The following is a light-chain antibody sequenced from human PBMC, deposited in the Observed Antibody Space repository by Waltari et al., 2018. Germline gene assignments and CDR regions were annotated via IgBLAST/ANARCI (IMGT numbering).Light chain of an antibody. J-gene: IGLJ3*02. CDR3: LSADSSGTSKV. Sequence: SYELPQPPSVSASPGQTPRTTCSRAVLPKHSAFWYQQTPGQAPVLIIGKGTQRPSGIPERFSGSSSGTTVTMTISGVQAEDEADYYCLSADSSGTSKVFGGGTKLTVL. CDR2: KGT. CDR1: VLPKHS. V-gene: IGLV3-25*03.